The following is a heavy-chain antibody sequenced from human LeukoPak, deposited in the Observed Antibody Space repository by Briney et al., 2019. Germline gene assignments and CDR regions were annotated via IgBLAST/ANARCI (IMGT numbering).Heavy chain of an antibody. J-gene: IGHJ4*02. D-gene: IGHD3-3*01. CDR1: GGSISSYY. CDR3: ARETSTYYDFWSGYYNWGYYFDY. V-gene: IGHV4-4*07. CDR2: IYTSAST. Sequence: NTSETLSLTCTVSGGSISSYYWSWIRQPAGKGLEWIGRIYTSASTNYNPSLKSRVTMSVDTSKNQFSLKLSSVTAADTAVYYCARETSTYYDFWSGYYNWGYYFDYWGQGTLVTVSS.